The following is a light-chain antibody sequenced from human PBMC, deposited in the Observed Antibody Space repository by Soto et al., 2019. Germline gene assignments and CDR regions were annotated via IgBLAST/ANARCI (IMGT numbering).Light chain of an antibody. CDR1: QSLFLPTNNKDY. Sequence: DIVMTQSPDSLAVSLGERATVKCQSSQSLFLPTNNKDYLAWYQQKPGQPPKLLIYWASSRESGVPDRFSASGAGTDFTLTISSLQAEDVALYYCQQYYDTPLTFGPGNKVEI. J-gene: IGKJ3*01. V-gene: IGKV4-1*01. CDR2: WAS. CDR3: QQYYDTPLT.